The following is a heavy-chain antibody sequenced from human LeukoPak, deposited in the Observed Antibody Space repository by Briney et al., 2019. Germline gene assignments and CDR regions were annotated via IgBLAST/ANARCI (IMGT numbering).Heavy chain of an antibody. Sequence: PGRSLRLSCAASGFTFSSYAMHWVRQAPGKGLEWVAVISYDGSNKYYADSVKGRFTISRDNSKNTLYLQMNSLRAEDTAVYYCARSRVRNYYYGMDVWGQGTTVTVSS. CDR1: GFTFSSYA. V-gene: IGHV3-30*14. J-gene: IGHJ6*02. CDR2: ISYDGSNK. D-gene: IGHD4-11*01. CDR3: ARSRVRNYYYGMDV.